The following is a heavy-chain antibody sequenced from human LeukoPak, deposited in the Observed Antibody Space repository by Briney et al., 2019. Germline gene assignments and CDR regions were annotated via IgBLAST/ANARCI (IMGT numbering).Heavy chain of an antibody. D-gene: IGHD4-23*01. J-gene: IGHJ4*02. CDR3: ARDRDYGENSGGIDY. CDR1: GFTFSTYA. V-gene: IGHV3-30*01. CDR2: ISYDGSNK. Sequence: PGGSLRLSCAASGFTFSTYAMHWVRQAPGKGLEWVAVISYDGSNKYNADSVKGRFTISRDNSKNTLFLQMNSLRPEDTAMYYCARDRDYGENSGGIDYWGQGTLVTVSS.